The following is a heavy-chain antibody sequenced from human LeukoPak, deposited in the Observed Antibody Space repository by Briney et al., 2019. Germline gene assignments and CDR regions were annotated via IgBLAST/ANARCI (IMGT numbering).Heavy chain of an antibody. J-gene: IGHJ4*02. V-gene: IGHV4-59*08. CDR1: GGSISSYY. CDR3: ARCIPLWFGEPH. CDR2: IYYSEST. D-gene: IGHD3-10*01. Sequence: PSETLSLTCTVSGGSISSYYWSWIRQPPGKGLEWIGYIYYSESTNYNPSLKRRVTISVDKSKKHCSLKLSSVTAADTAVYYCARCIPLWFGEPHWGQGTLVSVSS.